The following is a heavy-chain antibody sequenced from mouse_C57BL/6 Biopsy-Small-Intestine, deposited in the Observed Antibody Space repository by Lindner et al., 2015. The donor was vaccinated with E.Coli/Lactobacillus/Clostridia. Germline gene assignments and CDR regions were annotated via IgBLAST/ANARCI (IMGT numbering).Heavy chain of an antibody. J-gene: IGHJ1*01. D-gene: IGHD1-1*02. CDR1: GGTFSNYA. V-gene: IGHV1-81*01. CDR2: IIPMFGTA. Sequence: SVKVSCKASGGTFSNYAISWVRQAPGQGFEWMGGIIPMFGTANYAQKFQGRVTITADESTSTAYMELSSLRSEDTAVYYCSRRFGMGGGYSYAMDVWGQGTTVTVSS. CDR3: SRRFGMGGGYSYAMDV.